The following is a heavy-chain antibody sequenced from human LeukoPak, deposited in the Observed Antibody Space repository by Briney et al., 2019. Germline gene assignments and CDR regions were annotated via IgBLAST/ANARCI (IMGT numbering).Heavy chain of an antibody. D-gene: IGHD6-19*01. Sequence: ASVKVSCKASGGTFSSYAISWVRQAPGQGLEWMGGIIPIFGTANYAQKFQGRVTITADKSTSTAYMELSSLRSDDTAVYYCARDTEAVAGSLSWGQGTLVIVSS. V-gene: IGHV1-69*06. CDR1: GGTFSSYA. CDR3: ARDTEAVAGSLS. J-gene: IGHJ5*02. CDR2: IIPIFGTA.